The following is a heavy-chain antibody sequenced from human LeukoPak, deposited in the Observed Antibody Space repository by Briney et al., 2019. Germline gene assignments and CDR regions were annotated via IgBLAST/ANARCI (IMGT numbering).Heavy chain of an antibody. CDR1: GFPFSSYA. V-gene: IGHV3-23*01. D-gene: IGHD6-19*01. CDR2: ISGSGGST. Sequence: GGSLRLSCAASGFPFSSYATSWLRQAPGKGLEWVSAISGSGGSTYYADSVKGRFTISRDNSKNTLYLQMNSLRAEDTAVYYWAKDPMYGSGRGLWGQGTLVTVSS. J-gene: IGHJ4*02. CDR3: AKDPMYGSGRGL.